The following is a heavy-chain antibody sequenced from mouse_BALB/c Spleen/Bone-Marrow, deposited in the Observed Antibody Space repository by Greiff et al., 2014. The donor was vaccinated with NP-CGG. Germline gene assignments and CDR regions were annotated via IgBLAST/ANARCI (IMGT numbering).Heavy chain of an antibody. D-gene: IGHD3-3*01. V-gene: IGHV1-54*01. CDR3: ARRDGSYFDY. J-gene: IGHJ2*01. CDR1: GYAFTNYL. CDR2: INPGSGGT. Sequence: VQLQQSGAELVRPGTSVKVSCKASGYAFTNYLIEWVKQRPGQGLAWIGMINPGSGGTNYNEKFKGKATLTADKSSSTAYMQLSSLTSDDSAVYFCARRDGSYFDYWGQGTTLTVSS.